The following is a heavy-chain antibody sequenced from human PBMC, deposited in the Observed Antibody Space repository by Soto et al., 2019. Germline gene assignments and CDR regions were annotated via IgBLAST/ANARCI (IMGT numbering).Heavy chain of an antibody. D-gene: IGHD6-19*01. CDR3: ARDQYSSAWHTIDY. V-gene: IGHV3-33*01. CDR1: GFTFSSYA. CDR2: IWDDGNNK. J-gene: IGHJ4*02. Sequence: PGGSLRLSCAPSGFTFSSYAMHWVRQAPGKGLEWVAVIWDDGNNKYYADSVKGRFTVSRDNSKNTLYLQMNSLRAEDTAVYYCARDQYSSAWHTIDYWGQGTLVTVSS.